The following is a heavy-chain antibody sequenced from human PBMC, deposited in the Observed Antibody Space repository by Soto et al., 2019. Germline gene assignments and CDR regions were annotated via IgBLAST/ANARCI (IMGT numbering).Heavy chain of an antibody. Sequence: GGSLRLSCAASGFRFSDHYMTWIRQAPGKGLEWVSKISGDATTTYYADSVKGRFTVSRDNAKNSVYLQMNSLRAGDTAVYYCASDPYYYASGFWGQGTLVTVSS. V-gene: IGHV3-11*01. CDR3: ASDPYYYASGF. D-gene: IGHD3-10*01. CDR1: GFRFSDHY. CDR2: ISGDATTT. J-gene: IGHJ4*02.